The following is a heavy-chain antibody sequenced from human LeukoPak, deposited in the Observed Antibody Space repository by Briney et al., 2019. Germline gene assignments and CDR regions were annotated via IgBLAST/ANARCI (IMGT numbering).Heavy chain of an antibody. Sequence: GGSLRLSCAASGFTFSSYAMSWVRQAPGKGLEWVSAISGSGGSTYYADSVKGRFTISRDNSKNTLYLQMNSLRAEDTAVYYCAGIAAAGTRYNWFDPWGQGTLVTVSS. CDR2: ISGSGGST. J-gene: IGHJ5*02. CDR1: GFTFSSYA. V-gene: IGHV3-23*01. D-gene: IGHD6-13*01. CDR3: AGIAAAGTRYNWFDP.